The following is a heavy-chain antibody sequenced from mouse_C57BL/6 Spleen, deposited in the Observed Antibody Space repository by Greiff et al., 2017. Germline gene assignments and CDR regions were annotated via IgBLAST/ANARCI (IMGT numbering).Heavy chain of an antibody. CDR2: ISSGGDYI. J-gene: IGHJ1*03. D-gene: IGHD1-1*02. V-gene: IGHV5-9-1*02. CDR3: TRGYGGGYGYFDV. CDR1: GFTFSSYA. Sequence: DVMLVESGEGLVKPGGSLKLSCAASGFTFSSYAMSWVRQTPGKRLEWVAYISSGGDYIYYADTVKGRFTISRDNARNTLYLKMSSLKSENTAMYYCTRGYGGGYGYFDVWGTGTTVTVSS.